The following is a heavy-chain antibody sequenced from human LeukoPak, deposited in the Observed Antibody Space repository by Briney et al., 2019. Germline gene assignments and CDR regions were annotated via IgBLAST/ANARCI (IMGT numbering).Heavy chain of an antibody. CDR3: ARDRGWTAAAGDFDY. D-gene: IGHD6-13*01. CDR2: IKEDGSET. V-gene: IGHV3-7*01. J-gene: IGHJ4*02. CDR1: GFTFSDFW. Sequence: GGSLRLSCAASGFTFSDFWMTWVRQTPGKGLEWVANIKEDGSETYHVDSVKGRFTISRDNAKNSLYLQMNSLRAEDTAVYYCARDRGWTAAAGDFDYWGQGTLVTVSS.